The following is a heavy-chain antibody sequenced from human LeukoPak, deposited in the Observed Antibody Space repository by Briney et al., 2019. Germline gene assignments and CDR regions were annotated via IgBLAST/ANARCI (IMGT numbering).Heavy chain of an antibody. D-gene: IGHD3-10*01. CDR2: IYYSGST. CDR3: ARDGGYYGSGSYYNWFDP. CDR1: GGSISSYY. V-gene: IGHV4-59*12. J-gene: IGHJ5*02. Sequence: SETLSLTCTVSGGSISSYYWSWIRQPPGKGLEWIGYIYYSGSTNYNPSLKSRVTISVDTPKNQFSLKLSSVTAADTAVYYCARDGGYYGSGSYYNWFDPWGQGTLVTVSS.